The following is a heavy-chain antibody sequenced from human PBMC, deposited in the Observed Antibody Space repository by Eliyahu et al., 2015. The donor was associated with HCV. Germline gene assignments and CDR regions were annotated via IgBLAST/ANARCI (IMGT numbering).Heavy chain of an antibody. D-gene: IGHD3-22*01. Sequence: QVQLVQSGAEVKKPGSSVKVSCKASGGTFSSYAISWVRQAPGQGLEWMGRIIPILGIANYAQKFQGRVTITADKSTSTAYMELSSLRSEDTAVYYCARESGGEEYYYDSSGYFDYWGQGTLVTVCS. J-gene: IGHJ4*02. V-gene: IGHV1-69*04. CDR3: ARESGGEEYYYDSSGYFDY. CDR2: IIPILGIA. CDR1: GGTFSSYA.